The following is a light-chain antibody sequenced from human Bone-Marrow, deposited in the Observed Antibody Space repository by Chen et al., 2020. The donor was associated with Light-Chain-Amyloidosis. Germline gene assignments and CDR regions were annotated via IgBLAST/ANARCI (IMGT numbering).Light chain of an antibody. CDR1: SSDVGSYNL. Sequence: QSALTQPAPVSGSPGQAIPISCTGTSSDVGSYNLVSWYQQQPGKAPKLMIYEVSKRPSGVSNRFSGSKSGNTASLTISGLQAEDEADYYCCSYAGSSTFVVFGGGTKLTVL. J-gene: IGLJ2*01. CDR3: CSYAGSSTFVV. V-gene: IGLV2-23*02. CDR2: EVS.